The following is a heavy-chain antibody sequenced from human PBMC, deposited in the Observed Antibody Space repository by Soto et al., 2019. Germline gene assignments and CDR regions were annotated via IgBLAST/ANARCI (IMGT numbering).Heavy chain of an antibody. CDR3: ARRQWLVGGYYYGMDV. D-gene: IGHD6-19*01. CDR2: NSAYNGNT. J-gene: IGHJ6*02. Sequence: QVQLVQSGAEVKKPGASVKVSCKASGYTFTNYGISWVRQAPGQGLEWMGWNSAYNGNTNYAQKLQGRVTITTDTSPSTAYMELRSLRSDDTAVYYCARRQWLVGGYYYGMDVWGQGTTVTVSS. V-gene: IGHV1-18*01. CDR1: GYTFTNYG.